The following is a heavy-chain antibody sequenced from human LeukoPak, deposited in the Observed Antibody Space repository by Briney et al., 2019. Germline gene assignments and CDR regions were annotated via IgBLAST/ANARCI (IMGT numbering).Heavy chain of an antibody. Sequence: SETLSLTCTVSGGSISSYYWSWIRQPPGKGLEWIGYIYYSGSTNYNPSLKSRVTISLDTSKNQFSLTLTSVTAADTAFYFCARGALGSGTYYHDSFDSWGQGTLVTVST. D-gene: IGHD3-10*02. CDR3: ARGALGSGTYYHDSFDS. J-gene: IGHJ4*02. CDR2: IYYSGST. V-gene: IGHV4-59*08. CDR1: GGSISSYY.